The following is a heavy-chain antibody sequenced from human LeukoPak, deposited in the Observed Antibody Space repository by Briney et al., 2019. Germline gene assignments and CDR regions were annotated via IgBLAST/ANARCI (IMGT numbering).Heavy chain of an antibody. Sequence: SETLSLTCTVSGGSISSSGYNWDWIRQSPGNGLEWIGSVYYSGNTYYNPSLKSRVTISVDTSKNQFSLRLSSVTAAVTAVYYCARGQKYRSGYTVTELGSGYFDYWGQGTLVTVSS. CDR1: GGSISSSGYN. D-gene: IGHD5-18*01. CDR3: ARGQKYRSGYTVTELGSGYFDY. J-gene: IGHJ4*02. CDR2: VYYSGNT. V-gene: IGHV4-39*07.